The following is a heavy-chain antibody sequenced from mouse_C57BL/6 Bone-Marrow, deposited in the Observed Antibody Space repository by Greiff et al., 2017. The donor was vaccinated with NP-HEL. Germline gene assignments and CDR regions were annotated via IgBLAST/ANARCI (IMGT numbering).Heavy chain of an antibody. Sequence: VKLQESGAELARPGASVKLSCKASGYTFTSYGISWVKQRTGQGLEWIGEIYPRSGNTYYNEKFKGKATLTADKSSSTAYMELRSLTSEDSAVYFCARRYDGYLAWFAYWGQGTLVTVSA. V-gene: IGHV1-81*01. CDR3: ARRYDGYLAWFAY. D-gene: IGHD2-3*01. J-gene: IGHJ3*01. CDR1: GYTFTSYG. CDR2: IYPRSGNT.